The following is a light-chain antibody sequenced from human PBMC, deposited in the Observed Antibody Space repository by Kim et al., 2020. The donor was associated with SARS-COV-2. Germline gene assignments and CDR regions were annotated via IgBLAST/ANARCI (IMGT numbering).Light chain of an antibody. V-gene: IGLV2-11*01. J-gene: IGLJ2*01. CDR2: DVS. CDR1: VSDVGGYNY. Sequence: GQSVTTSCTGTVSDVGGYNYVSWYQQHPGKAPKLMIYDVSKRPSGVPDRFSGSKSGNTASLTISGLQAEDEADYYCCSYAGSYTVVFGGGTQLTVL. CDR3: CSYAGSYTVV.